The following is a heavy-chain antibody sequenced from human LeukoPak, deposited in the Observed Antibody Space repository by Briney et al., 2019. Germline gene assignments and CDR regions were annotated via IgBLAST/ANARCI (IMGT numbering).Heavy chain of an antibody. Sequence: SVKVSCKASGGTLSSYTIRWVRQAPGQGLDWMGRIIPILGIANYAQKFQGRVTITADKSTSTAYMELSSLRSEDTAVYYCATFYGSGRIRVDIWGQGTMVTLSS. CDR3: ATFYGSGRIRVDI. V-gene: IGHV1-69*02. CDR2: IIPILGIA. J-gene: IGHJ3*02. D-gene: IGHD3-10*01. CDR1: GGTLSSYT.